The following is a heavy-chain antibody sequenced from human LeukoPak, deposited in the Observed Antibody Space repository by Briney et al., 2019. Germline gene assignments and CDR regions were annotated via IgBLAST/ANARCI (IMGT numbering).Heavy chain of an antibody. CDR1: GFTFGNYI. V-gene: IGHV3-23*01. CDR2: ISDSGHTT. Sequence: GGPLTLSCTGSGFTFGNYIMTWVRQGPGKGLEWVADISDSGHTTEYADSVKGRFTISRDNSKNTLYLQMNSLRAEDTAVYYCARGPYCSGGSCYSGMGFDPWGQGTLVTVSS. CDR3: ARGPYCSGGSCYSGMGFDP. D-gene: IGHD2-15*01. J-gene: IGHJ5*02.